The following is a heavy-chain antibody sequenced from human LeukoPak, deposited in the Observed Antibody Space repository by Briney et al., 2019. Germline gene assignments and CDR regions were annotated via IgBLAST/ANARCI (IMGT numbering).Heavy chain of an antibody. CDR2: SSAYNGNT. Sequence: ASVKVSCKASGYTFTSYGISWVRQAPGQGLEWMGWSSAYNGNTNYAQKLQGRVTMTTDTSTSTAYTELRSLRSDDTAVYYCARGGNSGWRTPNDDYWGQGTLVTVSS. CDR3: ARGGNSGWRTPNDDY. V-gene: IGHV1-18*01. CDR1: GYTFTSYG. D-gene: IGHD6-19*01. J-gene: IGHJ4*02.